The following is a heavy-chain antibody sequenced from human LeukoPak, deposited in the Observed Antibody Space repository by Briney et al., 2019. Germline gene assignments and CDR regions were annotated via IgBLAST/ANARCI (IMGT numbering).Heavy chain of an antibody. CDR2: ISAYNGNT. J-gene: IGHJ5*02. D-gene: IGHD6-13*01. V-gene: IGHV1-18*01. CDR3: ARGRCSSSCSNWFDP. CDR1: GYTFTSYG. Sequence: ASVKVSCKASGYTFTSYGISWVRQAPGQGLEWMGWISAYNGNTNYAQKLQGRVTMTTATSTSTAYMELRSLRSDDTAVYYCARGRCSSSCSNWFDPWGQGTLVTVSS.